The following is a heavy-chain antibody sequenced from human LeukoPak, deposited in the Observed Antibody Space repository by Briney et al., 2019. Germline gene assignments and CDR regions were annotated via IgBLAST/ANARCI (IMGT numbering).Heavy chain of an antibody. CDR2: IYSGGST. CDR3: ARGHDYVYYFDY. V-gene: IGHV3-53*01. J-gene: IGHJ4*02. D-gene: IGHD3-16*01. Sequence: GGSLRLSCAASGFTVSSNYMSWVRQAPGKGLEWVSVIYSGGSTYYADSVKGRFTISRDNAKNSLYLQMNSLRAEDTAVYYCARGHDYVYYFDYWGQGTLVTVSS. CDR1: GFTVSSNY.